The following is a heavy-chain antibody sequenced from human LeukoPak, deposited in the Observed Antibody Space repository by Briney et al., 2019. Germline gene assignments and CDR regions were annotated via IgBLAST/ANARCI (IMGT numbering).Heavy chain of an antibody. V-gene: IGHV3-23*01. CDR3: AKDRYYDSSGYYLLVDAFDI. J-gene: IGHJ3*02. CDR2: ISGSGGST. D-gene: IGHD3-22*01. Sequence: GGSLRLSCAASGFTLSSYAMSWVRQAPGKGLEWVSAISGSGGSTYYADSVKGRFTISRDNSKNTLYLQMNSLRAEDTAVYYCAKDRYYDSSGYYLLVDAFDIWGQGTMVTVSS. CDR1: GFTLSSYA.